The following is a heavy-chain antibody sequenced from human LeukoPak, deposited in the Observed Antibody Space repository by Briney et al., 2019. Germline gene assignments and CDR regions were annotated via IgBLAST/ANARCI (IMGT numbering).Heavy chain of an antibody. J-gene: IGHJ4*02. CDR1: GGSFSGYY. V-gene: IGHV4-34*01. CDR3: ARSFFEYSSY. CDR2: INHSGST. Sequence: SETLSLTCAVYGGSFSGYYWSWIRQPPAEGLEWTGEINHSGSTNYNPSLKSRVTISVDTSKNQFSLKLSSVTAADTAVYYCARSFFEYSSYWGQGTLVTVSS. D-gene: IGHD6-6*01.